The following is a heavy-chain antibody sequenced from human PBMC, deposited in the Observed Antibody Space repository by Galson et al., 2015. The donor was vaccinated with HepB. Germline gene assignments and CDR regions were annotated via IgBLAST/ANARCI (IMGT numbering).Heavy chain of an antibody. CDR1: GYTFTGYY. CDR2: INPNSGGT. Sequence: SVKVSCKASGYTFTGYYMHWVRQAPGQGLEWMGWINPNSGGTNYAQKFQGWVTMTRDTSISTAYMELSRLRSDDTAVYYCARDGETYYYGSGSYSRYYYYGMDVWGQGTTVTVSS. J-gene: IGHJ6*02. CDR3: ARDGETYYYGSGSYSRYYYYGMDV. V-gene: IGHV1-2*04. D-gene: IGHD3-10*01.